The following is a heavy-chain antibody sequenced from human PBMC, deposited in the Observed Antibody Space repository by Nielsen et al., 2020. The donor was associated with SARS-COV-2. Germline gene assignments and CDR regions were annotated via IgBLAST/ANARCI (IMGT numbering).Heavy chain of an antibody. CDR2: ISGSGVTT. D-gene: IGHD1-7*01. CDR3: ARGRELHYYYYGMAV. Sequence: GGSLRLSCEASGITFKNYDMAWVRQAPGKGLEWVSGISGSGVTTYYVDSVKGRFTISRDNAENTVYLQMNSLRFEDTAVYYCARGRELHYYYYGMAVWGQGTTVTVSS. CDR1: GITFKNYD. J-gene: IGHJ6*01. V-gene: IGHV3-23*01.